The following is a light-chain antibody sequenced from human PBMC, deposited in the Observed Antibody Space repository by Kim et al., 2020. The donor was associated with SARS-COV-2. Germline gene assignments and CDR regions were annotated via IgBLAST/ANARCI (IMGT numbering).Light chain of an antibody. CDR1: QSLGSNY. CDR2: GAS. CDR3: QQYGSSPLYS. Sequence: SPGERAMLSCRASQSLGSNYLAWYQQKPGQAPRLLIYGASNRVTAIPDRFSGSASGTDFTLTISRLEPEDFAVYYCQQYGSSPLYSFGQGTKLEI. J-gene: IGKJ2*03. V-gene: IGKV3-20*01.